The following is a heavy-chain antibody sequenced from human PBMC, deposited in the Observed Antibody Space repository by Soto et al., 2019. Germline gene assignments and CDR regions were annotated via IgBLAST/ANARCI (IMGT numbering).Heavy chain of an antibody. V-gene: IGHV1-69*13. CDR1: GGTFSSYA. CDR3: ARAISSMTRTLDYHFYSMDI. J-gene: IGHJ6*02. CDR2: IIPIFGTA. Sequence: GASVKVSCKASGGTFSSYAISWVRQAPGQGLEWMGGIIPIFGTANYAQKFLDRVSITADAATSRAYLELNTLRSEDTAIYFCARAISSMTRTLDYHFYSMDIWGQGTTVTVSS. D-gene: IGHD4-17*01.